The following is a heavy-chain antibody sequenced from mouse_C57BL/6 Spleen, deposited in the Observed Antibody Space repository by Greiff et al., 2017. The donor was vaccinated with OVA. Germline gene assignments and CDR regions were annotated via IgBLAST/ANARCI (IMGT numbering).Heavy chain of an antibody. D-gene: IGHD6-5*01. CDR1: GFTFSSYA. CDR2: ISDGGSYT. J-gene: IGHJ2*01. Sequence: EVKLMESGGGLVKPGGSLKLSCAASGFTFSSYAMSWVRQTPEKRLEWVATISDGGSYTYYPDNVKGRFTISRDNAKNNLYLQMSHLKSEDTAMYYCARGPYANKDYWGQGTTLTVSS. V-gene: IGHV5-4*03. CDR3: ARGPYANKDY.